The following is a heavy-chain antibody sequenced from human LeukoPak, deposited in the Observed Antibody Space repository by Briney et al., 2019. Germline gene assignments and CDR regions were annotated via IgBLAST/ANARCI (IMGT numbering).Heavy chain of an antibody. V-gene: IGHV1-8*03. Sequence: ASVKVSCKPSGYTFTSYDINWVRQATGQGLEWMGWRNPNSGNTGYAQKFQGRVTITRNTSISTAYMELSSLRSEDTAVYYCARRFGELLSHAFDIWGQGTMVTVSS. D-gene: IGHD3-10*01. CDR3: ARRFGELLSHAFDI. J-gene: IGHJ3*02. CDR1: GYTFTSYD. CDR2: RNPNSGNT.